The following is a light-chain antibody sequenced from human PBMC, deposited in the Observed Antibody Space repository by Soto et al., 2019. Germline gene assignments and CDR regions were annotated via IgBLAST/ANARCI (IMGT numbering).Light chain of an antibody. CDR1: QSLLHINGCNY. CDR2: GAF. J-gene: IGKJ1*01. Sequence: DIVMTQSPLSLPVTPGEPASISCRSSQSLLHINGCNYLDWYQQKPGQAPRLLIYGAFKRATGIPDRFSGSGSGTDFTLTISRMEPEDFAVYCCQQYGSSPRTFGQGTKVDIK. V-gene: IGKV3-20*01. CDR3: QQYGSSPRT.